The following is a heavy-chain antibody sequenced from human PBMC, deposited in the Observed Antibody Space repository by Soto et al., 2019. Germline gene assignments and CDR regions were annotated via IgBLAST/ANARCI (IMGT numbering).Heavy chain of an antibody. CDR3: ARASDEYCSGGSCYGPYAFDI. Sequence: SSETLSLTCAVSSGSISSSNWWSWVRQPPGKGLEWIGEIYHSGSTNYNPSLKSRVTISVDKSKNQFSLKLSSVTAADTAVYYCARASDEYCSGGSCYGPYAFDIWGQGTMVTVSS. D-gene: IGHD2-15*01. CDR1: SGSISSSNW. J-gene: IGHJ3*02. CDR2: IYHSGST. V-gene: IGHV4-4*02.